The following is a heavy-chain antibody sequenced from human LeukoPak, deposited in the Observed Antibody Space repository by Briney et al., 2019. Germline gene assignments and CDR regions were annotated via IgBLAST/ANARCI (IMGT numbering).Heavy chain of an antibody. Sequence: SETLSLTCTVSGGSISSSSYYWCWIRQPPGKGLEWIGSIYYSGSTYYNPSLKSRVTISVDTSKNQFSLKLSSVTAADTAVYYCARHAYCGGDCKESLPEYFQHWGQGTLVTVSS. V-gene: IGHV4-39*01. CDR3: ARHAYCGGDCKESLPEYFQH. J-gene: IGHJ1*01. D-gene: IGHD2-21*02. CDR1: GGSISSSSYY. CDR2: IYYSGST.